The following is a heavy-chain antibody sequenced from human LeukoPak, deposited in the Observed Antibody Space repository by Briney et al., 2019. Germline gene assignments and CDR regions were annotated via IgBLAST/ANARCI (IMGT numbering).Heavy chain of an antibody. D-gene: IGHD6-19*01. V-gene: IGHV1-3*01. J-gene: IGHJ4*02. CDR3: ARPGRGYSSGWYYFPRFDY. CDR1: GYTFTSYA. CDR2: INAGNGNT. Sequence: RASVKVSCKASGYTFTSYAMHWVRQAPGQRLEWMGWINAGNGNTKCSQKFQGRVTITRDTSASTAYMELSSLRSEDTAVYYCARPGRGYSSGWYYFPRFDYWGQGTLVTVSS.